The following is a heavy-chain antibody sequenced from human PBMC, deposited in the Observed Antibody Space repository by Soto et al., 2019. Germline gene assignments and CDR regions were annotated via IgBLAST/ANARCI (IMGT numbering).Heavy chain of an antibody. CDR3: AGRRPYYFDSSPYVELY. D-gene: IGHD3-22*01. J-gene: IGHJ4*02. CDR2: MRHSGST. Sequence: SETLSLTCTVSGESISSADFYWSWIRQHPGKGLEWIGYMRHSGSTFYNPSLRSRLHISVGTSANQFSLRLTSVTAADTAVYYCAGRRPYYFDSSPYVELYWCQAPLATVSS. CDR1: GESISSADFY. V-gene: IGHV4-31*03.